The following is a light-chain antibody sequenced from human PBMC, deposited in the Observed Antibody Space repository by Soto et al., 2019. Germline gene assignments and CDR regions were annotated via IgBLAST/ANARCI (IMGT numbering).Light chain of an antibody. CDR1: QSVSSY. Sequence: EIVLTQSPATLSLSPGERATLSCRASQSVSSYLAWYQQKPGQAPRLLIYDASNRATGIPARFSGSGSGTAFTLTVSSLEPEDFAVSYCQQRSNWPGTFGQGTKLEIK. V-gene: IGKV3-11*01. CDR2: DAS. J-gene: IGKJ2*01. CDR3: QQRSNWPGT.